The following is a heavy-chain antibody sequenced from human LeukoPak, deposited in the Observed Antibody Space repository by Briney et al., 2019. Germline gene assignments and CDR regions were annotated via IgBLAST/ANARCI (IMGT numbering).Heavy chain of an antibody. CDR3: ASGKIAAADPPPHYYYYYYMDV. CDR2: IYYSGST. CDR1: GGSISSHY. V-gene: IGHV4-59*11. D-gene: IGHD6-13*01. Sequence: PSETLSLTCTVSGGSISSHYWSWIRQPPGKGLECIGYIYYSGSTNYNPSLKSRVTISVDTSKNQFSLKLSSVTAADTAVYYCASGKIAAADPPPHYYYYYYMDVWGKGTTVTVSS. J-gene: IGHJ6*03.